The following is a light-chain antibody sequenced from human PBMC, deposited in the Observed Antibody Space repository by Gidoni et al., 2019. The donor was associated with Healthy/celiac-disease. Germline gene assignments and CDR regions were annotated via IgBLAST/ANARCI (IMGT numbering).Light chain of an antibody. CDR2: AAS. CDR3: QQYYSYPWT. CDR1: QGISSY. V-gene: IGKV1-8*01. Sequence: AIRVTQSPSSVSASTGDRVTITWRASQGISSYLAWYQQKPGKAPKLLIYAASTLHTGVPSRFSGSGSGTDFTLTIRCLQSEDFATYYCQQYYSYPWTFGQGTKVEIK. J-gene: IGKJ1*01.